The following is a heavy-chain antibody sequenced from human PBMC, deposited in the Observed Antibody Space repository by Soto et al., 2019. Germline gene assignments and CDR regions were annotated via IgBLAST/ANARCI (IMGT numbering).Heavy chain of an antibody. J-gene: IGHJ6*02. CDR2: IYPGDSDT. D-gene: IGHD1-26*01. V-gene: IGHV5-51*01. Sequence: GSEYSFTSYWNGWVLHMPGKGLEWMGIIYPGDSDTRYSPSFQGQVTISADKSISTAYLQWSSLKASDTAMYYCARGVGANRYGMDVWGQGTTVTVSS. CDR3: ARGVGANRYGMDV. CDR1: EYSFTSYW.